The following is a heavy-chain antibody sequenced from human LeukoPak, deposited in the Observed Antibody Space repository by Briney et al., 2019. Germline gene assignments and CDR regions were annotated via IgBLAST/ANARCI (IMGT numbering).Heavy chain of an antibody. CDR2: IRSKAYGGTT. Sequence: GGSLRLSRTASGFTFGDYAMSWVRQAPGKGLEWVGFIRSKAYGGTTEYAASVKGRFTISRDDSKSIAYLQMNSLKTEDTAVYYCTREGHDYGGNFDYWGQGTLVTVSS. CDR3: TREGHDYGGNFDY. CDR1: GFTFGDYA. J-gene: IGHJ4*02. V-gene: IGHV3-49*04. D-gene: IGHD4-23*01.